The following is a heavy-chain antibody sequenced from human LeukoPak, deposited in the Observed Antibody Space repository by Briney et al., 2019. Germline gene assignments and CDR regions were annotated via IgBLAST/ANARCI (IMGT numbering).Heavy chain of an antibody. V-gene: IGHV1-46*01. CDR3: ATVEYCSGGSCYSEFDP. J-gene: IGHJ5*02. D-gene: IGHD2-15*01. CDR2: INPSGDST. CDR1: GYTFTSYY. Sequence: ASVKVSCKASGYTFTSYYIHWVRQAPGQGLEWMGKINPSGDSTNYAQKFQGRVTMTTDTSTSTVYMELSSLRSEDTAVYYCATVEYCSGGSCYSEFDPWGQGTLVTVSS.